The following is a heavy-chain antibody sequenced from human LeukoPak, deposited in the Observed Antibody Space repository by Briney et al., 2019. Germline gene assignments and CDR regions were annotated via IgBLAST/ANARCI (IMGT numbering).Heavy chain of an antibody. J-gene: IGHJ6*02. V-gene: IGHV3-33*08. CDR3: ALGFYYYYGMDV. CDR2: IWYDGSNK. Sequence: QSGGSLRLSCAASGFTFSSYAMSWVRQAPGKGLEWVADIWYDGSNKYYADSVKGRFTVSRDNSENTLYLQMNSLRAEDTAVYYCALGFYYYYGMDVWGQGTTVTVSS. CDR1: GFTFSSYA.